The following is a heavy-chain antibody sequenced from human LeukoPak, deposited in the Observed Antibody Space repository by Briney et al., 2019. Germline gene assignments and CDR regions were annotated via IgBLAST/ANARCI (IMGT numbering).Heavy chain of an antibody. CDR2: ISYSGST. J-gene: IGHJ5*02. Sequence: SETLSLTCIVSGGSISSYYWSWIRQPPGKGLEWIACISYSGSTKYNPSLKSRVTISVDTSKNQLSLKLSSVTAADTAVYYCAREPGSDSSGYLNWFDPWGQGTLVTVSS. D-gene: IGHD3-22*01. V-gene: IGHV4-59*01. CDR3: AREPGSDSSGYLNWFDP. CDR1: GGSISSYY.